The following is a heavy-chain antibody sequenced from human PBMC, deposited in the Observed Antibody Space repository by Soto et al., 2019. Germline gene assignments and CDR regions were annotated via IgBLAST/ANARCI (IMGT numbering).Heavy chain of an antibody. CDR2: IYYSGST. Sequence: QVQLQESGPGLVKPSETLSLTCTVSGGSVSSGSYYWSWIRQPPGKGLEWIGYIYYSGSTNYNPSLKSRVTISVDTSKNQFSLQLSAVTAADTAVYYCARDRLYYDILTGDRTGVYYFDYWGQGTLVTVSS. V-gene: IGHV4-61*01. CDR1: GGSVSSGSYY. J-gene: IGHJ4*02. CDR3: ARDRLYYDILTGDRTGVYYFDY. D-gene: IGHD3-9*01.